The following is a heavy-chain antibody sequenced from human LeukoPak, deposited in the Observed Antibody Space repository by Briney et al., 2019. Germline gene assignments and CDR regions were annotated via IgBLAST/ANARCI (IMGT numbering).Heavy chain of an antibody. CDR2: INHSGST. CDR1: GGSFSGYY. Sequence: PSETLSLTCAVYGGSFSGYYWSWIRQPPGKGLEWIGEINHSGSTNYNPSLKSRVTISVDTSKNQFSLKLSSVTAADTAVYYCARDRVYYYDSSGPIFDIWGQGTMVTVSS. D-gene: IGHD3-22*01. V-gene: IGHV4-34*01. CDR3: ARDRVYYYDSSGPIFDI. J-gene: IGHJ3*02.